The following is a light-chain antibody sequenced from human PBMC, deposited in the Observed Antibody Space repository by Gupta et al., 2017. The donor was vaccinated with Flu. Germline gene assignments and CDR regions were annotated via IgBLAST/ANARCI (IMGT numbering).Light chain of an antibody. CDR1: QSVSSN. V-gene: IGKV3-15*01. CDR3: QQYNNWPYT. Sequence: PATLSVSPGERAILSCRASQSVSSNLAWYQQKPGQAPRLLIYGASTRATGIPVRFSGSGSGTEFTLTISSLKSEDFAVYYCQQYNNWPYTFGQGTKLEIK. J-gene: IGKJ2*01. CDR2: GAS.